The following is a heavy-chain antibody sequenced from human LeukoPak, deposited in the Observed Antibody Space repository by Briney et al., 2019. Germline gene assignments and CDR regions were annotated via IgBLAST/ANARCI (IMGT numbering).Heavy chain of an antibody. CDR3: ARAIAVAGTYLYYYYYMDV. CDR1: GGSFSGYY. Sequence: SETLSLTCAVYGGSFSGYYWSWIRQPPGKGLEWIGEINHSGSTNYNPSLKSRVTISVDTSKNQFSLKLSSVTAADTAVYYCARAIAVAGTYLYYYYYMDVWGKGTTVTVSS. V-gene: IGHV4-34*01. D-gene: IGHD6-19*01. CDR2: INHSGST. J-gene: IGHJ6*03.